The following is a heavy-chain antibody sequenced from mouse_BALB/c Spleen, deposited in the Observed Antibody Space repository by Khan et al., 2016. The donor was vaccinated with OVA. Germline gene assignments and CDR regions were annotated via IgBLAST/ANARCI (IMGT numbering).Heavy chain of an antibody. J-gene: IGHJ2*01. Sequence: EVELVESGGGLVQPGGSLKLSCATSGFTFSDYYMYWVRQTPEKRLEWVAYISNGGGSTYYPDTVKGRFTISRDNAKNTLYLQMSRLKSEDTAMXYCARGSYYYGFDYWGQGTTLTVSS. CDR2: ISNGGGST. CDR3: ARGSYYYGFDY. CDR1: GFTFSDYY. D-gene: IGHD1-1*01. V-gene: IGHV5-12*02.